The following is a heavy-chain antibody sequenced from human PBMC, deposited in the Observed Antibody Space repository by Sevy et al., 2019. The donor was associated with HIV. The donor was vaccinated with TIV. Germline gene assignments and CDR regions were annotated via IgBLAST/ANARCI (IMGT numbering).Heavy chain of an antibody. V-gene: IGHV3-7*01. CDR1: GFSFSGYW. D-gene: IGHD2-21*01. Sequence: GGSLRLSCAASGFSFSGYWMNWVRQAPGKGLEWVANIKKDGSDKNYVESVKGRFTISRDNAKSSLYLELNSLRDEDTAVYYCAQEGIVRFDSWGQGTLVTVSS. CDR3: AQEGIVRFDS. J-gene: IGHJ4*02. CDR2: IKKDGSDK.